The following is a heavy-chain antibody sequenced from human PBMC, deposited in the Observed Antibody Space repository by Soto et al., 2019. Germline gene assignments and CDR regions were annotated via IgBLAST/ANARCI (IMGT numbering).Heavy chain of an antibody. J-gene: IGHJ6*02. Sequence: SVKVSCKASGFTFTSSAVQWVRQARGQRLEWIGWIVVGSGNTNYAQKFQERVTITRDMSTSTAYMELSSLRSEDTAVYYCAATTNWNYGVYYYYYGMDVWGQGTTVTVSS. V-gene: IGHV1-58*01. CDR2: IVVGSGNT. CDR3: AATTNWNYGVYYYYYGMDV. CDR1: GFTFTSSA. D-gene: IGHD1-7*01.